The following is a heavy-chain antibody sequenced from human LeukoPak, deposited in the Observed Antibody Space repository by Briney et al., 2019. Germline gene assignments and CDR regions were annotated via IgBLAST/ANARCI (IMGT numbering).Heavy chain of an antibody. CDR3: ARQTMVPSL. CDR1: GGSFSEEY. D-gene: IGHD3-10*01. Sequence: SETLSLTCAVYGGSFSEEYWRWSRQPPGKGVEWSGEIHFGGSANYNPSLTSGLTISIDTTKKQCSLKLSSVTAAVTAMYYCARQTMVPSLCGQATLLTVSS. CDR2: IHFGGSA. J-gene: IGHJ4*02. V-gene: IGHV4-34*01.